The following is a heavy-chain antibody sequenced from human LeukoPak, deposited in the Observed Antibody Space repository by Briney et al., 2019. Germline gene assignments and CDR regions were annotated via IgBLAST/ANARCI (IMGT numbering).Heavy chain of an antibody. J-gene: IGHJ4*02. CDR1: GFTLGSHD. D-gene: IGHD5-18*01. CDR2: VSSGFHA. V-gene: IGHV3-13*01. Sequence: GGSLRLSCTASGFTLGSHDMHWVRQITGQGLEWVAAVSSGFHAFFADSVQGRFTVSREDARNSLYLQMNSLRAGDTAVYNCVREARGYHYTYFDYWGQGTLVTVSS. CDR3: VREARGYHYTYFDY.